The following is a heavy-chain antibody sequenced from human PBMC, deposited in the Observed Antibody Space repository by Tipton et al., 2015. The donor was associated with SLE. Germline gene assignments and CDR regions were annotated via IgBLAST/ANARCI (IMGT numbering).Heavy chain of an antibody. D-gene: IGHD3-3*01. CDR3: ARGYDVWSGYYTSPGCVDH. Sequence: SLRLSCAASGFTFSSYAMTWVRQAPGKGLEGGAVISHDGSNKYYADSVKGRFTISRDNSKNTLYLQMNSLRAEDTAVYHCARGYDVWSGYYTSPGCVDHWGQGPVVVGSP. J-gene: IGHJ4*02. CDR1: GFTFSSYA. V-gene: IGHV3-30*04. CDR2: ISHDGSNK.